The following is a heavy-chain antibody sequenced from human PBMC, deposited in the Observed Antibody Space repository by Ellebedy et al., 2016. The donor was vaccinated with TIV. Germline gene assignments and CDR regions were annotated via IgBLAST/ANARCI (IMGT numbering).Heavy chain of an antibody. V-gene: IGHV1-69*13. CDR2: ISPIFGIA. Sequence: AASVKVSCKASGGPFSGNAIIWVRQAPGQGLEWMGGISPIFGIANYAQKFQGRVTITADASTSTAYMDLSSLRSEDTAVYYSAIEYGSGSYRYYYYGMDVWGQGTTVTVSS. J-gene: IGHJ6*02. CDR1: GGPFSGNA. CDR3: AIEYGSGSYRYYYYGMDV. D-gene: IGHD3-10*01.